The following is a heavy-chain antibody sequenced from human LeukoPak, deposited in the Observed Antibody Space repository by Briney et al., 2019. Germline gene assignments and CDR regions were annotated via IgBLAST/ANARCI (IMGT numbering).Heavy chain of an antibody. CDR3: ARVSPALGANYFDY. CDR2: IYTSGST. J-gene: IGHJ4*02. D-gene: IGHD1-26*01. V-gene: IGHV4-4*07. CDR1: GGSISGDY. Sequence: SETLSLTCTVSGGSISGDYWSWLRQPAGKGLEWIGRIYTSGSTTYNPSLKSRVTMSVDTSKNQFSLKLTSVIGADTAIYYCARVSPALGANYFDYWGQGILVTVSS.